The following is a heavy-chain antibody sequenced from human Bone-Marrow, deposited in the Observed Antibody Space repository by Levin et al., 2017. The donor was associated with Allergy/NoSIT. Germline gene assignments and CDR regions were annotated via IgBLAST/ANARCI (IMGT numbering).Heavy chain of an antibody. CDR1: GFTFSSYF. V-gene: IGHV3-30-3*01. CDR3: ARENYYESGVYAGAFDI. CDR2: ISYDGTIG. Sequence: GGSLRLSCEASGFTFSSYFLHWVRQAPGKGLDWLPFISYDGTIGYADSVRGRFTISRDNPRNTLYLQMTNLRPEDTAVYYCARENYYESGVYAGAFDIWGQGTMVIVSS. J-gene: IGHJ3*02. D-gene: IGHD3-10*01.